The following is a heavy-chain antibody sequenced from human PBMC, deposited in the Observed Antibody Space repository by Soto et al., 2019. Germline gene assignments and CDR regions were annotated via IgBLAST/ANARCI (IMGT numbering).Heavy chain of an antibody. D-gene: IGHD3-10*01. J-gene: IGHJ4*02. CDR2: ISGSGGST. CDR3: AKDLGSTPYYFDY. CDR1: GFTFRSYA. V-gene: IGHV3-23*01. Sequence: GGSLRLSFAATGFTFRSYAMNWVRQAPGKGLEWVSAISGSGGSTYYVDSLKGGFSISRDNSKNTLYLQMNSLKAEDTAVYYCAKDLGSTPYYFDYWGQGTLVTVSS.